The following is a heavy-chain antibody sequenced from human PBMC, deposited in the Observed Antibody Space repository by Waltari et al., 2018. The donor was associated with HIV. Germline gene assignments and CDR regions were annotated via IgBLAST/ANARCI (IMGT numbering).Heavy chain of an antibody. J-gene: IGHJ4*02. D-gene: IGHD6-13*01. Sequence: QLQLQESGPGLVKPSETLSLTCTVSGGSISSSSYYWGWIRQPPGKGLEWIGSIYYSGSTYYNPSLKSRVTISVDTSKNQFSLKLSSVTAADTAVYYCARQLGSSSCCPRYWGQGTLVTVSS. CDR2: IYYSGST. CDR1: GGSISSSSYY. V-gene: IGHV4-39*01. CDR3: ARQLGSSSCCPRY.